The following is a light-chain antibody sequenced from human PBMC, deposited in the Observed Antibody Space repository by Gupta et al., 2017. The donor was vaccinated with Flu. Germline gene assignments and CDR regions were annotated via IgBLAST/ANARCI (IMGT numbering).Light chain of an antibody. Sequence: QSVLTQPPSASGTPGLRVTISCSGSSSNIGSNYVYWYQQLPGTAPKLLIYRNNQRPSGGPDRFSGSKSGTSASLAISGLRSEDEADYYCAAWDDSLRGVVFGGGTKLTVL. CDR1: SSNIGSNY. J-gene: IGLJ2*01. CDR3: AAWDDSLRGVV. V-gene: IGLV1-47*01. CDR2: RNN.